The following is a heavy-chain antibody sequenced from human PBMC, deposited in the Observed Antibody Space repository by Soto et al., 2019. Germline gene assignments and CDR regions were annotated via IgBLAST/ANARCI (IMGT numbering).Heavy chain of an antibody. CDR2: IYWDDDK. J-gene: IGHJ4*02. D-gene: IGHD3-9*01. CDR1: GFSLSTSGVG. Sequence: QITLKESGPTLVKPTQTLTLTCTFSGFSLSTSGVGVGWIRQPPGKALEWLALIYWDDDKRYSPSLKSRLTITKDTSKNLVVLTMTNMDPVDTAAYYCARLNRYYDVLTGYYFDYWGQGTLVTVSS. CDR3: ARLNRYYDVLTGYYFDY. V-gene: IGHV2-5*02.